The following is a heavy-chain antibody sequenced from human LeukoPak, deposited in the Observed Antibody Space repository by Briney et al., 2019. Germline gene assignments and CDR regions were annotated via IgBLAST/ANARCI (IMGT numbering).Heavy chain of an antibody. V-gene: IGHV6-1*01. CDR3: ARTDTGYSSSWYLTVLFDY. D-gene: IGHD6-13*01. Sequence: SQTLSLTCAISGDSVSSNSAAWNWIRQSPSRGLEWLGRTYYRSKWYNDYAGSVKSRITINPDTSKNQSSQQLNSVTPEDTAVYYCARTDTGYSSSWYLTVLFDYWGQGTLVTVSS. J-gene: IGHJ4*02. CDR1: GDSVSSNSAA. CDR2: TYYRSKWYN.